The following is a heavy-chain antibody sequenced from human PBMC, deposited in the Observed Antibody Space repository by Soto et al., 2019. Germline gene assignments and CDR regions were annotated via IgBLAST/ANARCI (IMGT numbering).Heavy chain of an antibody. CDR1: GGSISSYY. V-gene: IGHV4-59*01. J-gene: IGHJ6*02. CDR2: IYYSGST. D-gene: IGHD6-6*01. Sequence: SETLSLTCTVSGGSISSYYWSWIRQPPGKGLEWIGYIYYSGSTNYNPSLKSRVTISVDTSKNQFTLKLSSVTAADTAVYYCAITLAAQQDYYYGMDVWGQGTTVTVSS. CDR3: AITLAAQQDYYYGMDV.